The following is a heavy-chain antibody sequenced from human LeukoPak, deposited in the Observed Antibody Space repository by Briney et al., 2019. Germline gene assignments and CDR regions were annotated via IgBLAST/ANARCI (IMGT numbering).Heavy chain of an antibody. Sequence: SETLSLTCTVSGGSISRYYWSWIRQPPGKGLEWIGYIYYSGSTNYNPSFKSRVTISVDTSKNQFSLRLSSVTAADTAMYYCVKSGGYGLIDYWGQGTLVTVSS. CDR3: VKSGGYGLIDY. CDR1: GGSISRYY. V-gene: IGHV4-59*08. J-gene: IGHJ4*02. CDR2: IYYSGST. D-gene: IGHD6-19*01.